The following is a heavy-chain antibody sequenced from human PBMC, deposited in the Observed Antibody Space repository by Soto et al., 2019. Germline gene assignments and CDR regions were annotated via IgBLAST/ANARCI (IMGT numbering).Heavy chain of an antibody. CDR1: GFTFSSYG. D-gene: IGHD2-15*01. J-gene: IGHJ4*02. V-gene: IGHV3-30*18. CDR2: ISYDGSNK. CDR3: AKDQDVRMVGPFDY. Sequence: QVQLVESGGGVVQPGRSLRLSCAASGFTFSSYGMHWVRQAPGKGLEWVAVISYDGSNKYYADSVKGRFTISRDNSKNTLYLQMNSLRAEDTGVYYCAKDQDVRMVGPFDYWGQGTLVTVSS.